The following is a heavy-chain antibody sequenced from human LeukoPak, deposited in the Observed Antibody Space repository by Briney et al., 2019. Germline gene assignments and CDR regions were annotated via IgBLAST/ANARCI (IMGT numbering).Heavy chain of an antibody. V-gene: IGHV1-2*02. CDR2: INPNSGGT. J-gene: IGHJ4*02. D-gene: IGHD6-19*01. Sequence: ASVKVSCKASGYTFTGYYMHWVRQAPGQGLEWMGWINPNSGGTNYAQKFQGRVTMTRDTSISTAYMELSRLRSDDTAVYYCARAKRTRSGWYYFDYWGQGTLVTVSS. CDR3: ARAKRTRSGWYYFDY. CDR1: GYTFTGYY.